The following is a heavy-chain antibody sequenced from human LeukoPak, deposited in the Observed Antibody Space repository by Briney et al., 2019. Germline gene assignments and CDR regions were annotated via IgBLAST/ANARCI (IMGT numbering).Heavy chain of an antibody. CDR3: ARQGFWGSGSFYNAPFDY. V-gene: IGHV4-4*07. CDR1: GGSISSYY. CDR2: IYTSGST. J-gene: IGHJ4*02. Sequence: SETLSLTCTVSGGSISSYYWSWIRQPAGKGLEWIGRIYTSGSTNYNPSLKSRVTMSVDTSKNQFSLKLSSVTAADTAVYYCARQGFWGSGSFYNAPFDYWGQGTLVTVSS. D-gene: IGHD3-10*01.